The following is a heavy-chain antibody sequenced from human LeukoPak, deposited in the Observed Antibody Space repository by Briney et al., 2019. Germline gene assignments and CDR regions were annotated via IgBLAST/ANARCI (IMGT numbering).Heavy chain of an antibody. V-gene: IGHV4-59*01. D-gene: IGHD4-23*01. CDR3: AGHDYGGLVDC. CDR2: IYYSGST. Sequence: SETLSLTCTISGGSISSYYWSWIRQPPGKGLEWIGYIYYSGSTNYNPSLKSRVTISVDTSENRFSLKLSSVTAADTAVYYCAGHDYGGLVDCWGQGTLVTVSS. CDR1: GGSISSYY. J-gene: IGHJ4*02.